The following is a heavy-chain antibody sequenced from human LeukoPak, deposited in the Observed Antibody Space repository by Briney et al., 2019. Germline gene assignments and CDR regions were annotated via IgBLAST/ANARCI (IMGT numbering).Heavy chain of an antibody. Sequence: SETLSLTCTVSGGSISSYYCSWIRQPPGKGLEWIGYIYYSGSTNYNPSLKSRATISVDTSKNQFSLKLSSVTAADTAVYYCARDGGYDSSGYFSDYWGRGTLVTVSS. V-gene: IGHV4-59*01. CDR2: IYYSGST. D-gene: IGHD3-22*01. J-gene: IGHJ4*02. CDR3: ARDGGYDSSGYFSDY. CDR1: GGSISSYY.